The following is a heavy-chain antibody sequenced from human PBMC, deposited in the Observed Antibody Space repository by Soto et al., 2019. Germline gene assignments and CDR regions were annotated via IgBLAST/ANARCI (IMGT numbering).Heavy chain of an antibody. V-gene: IGHV1-69*13. CDR1: GGTFSSYA. Sequence: SVKVSCKASGGTFSSYAIGWVRQAPGQGLEWMGGIIPIFGTANYAQKFQGRVTITADESTSTAYMELSSLRSEDTAVYYCARGPRYYYYGMDVWGQGTTVTVSS. J-gene: IGHJ6*02. CDR2: IIPIFGTA. CDR3: ARGPRYYYYGMDV.